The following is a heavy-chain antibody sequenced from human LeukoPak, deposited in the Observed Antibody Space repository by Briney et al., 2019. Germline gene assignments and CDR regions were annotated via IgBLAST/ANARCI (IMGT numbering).Heavy chain of an antibody. J-gene: IGHJ4*02. CDR3: ARRAGQQPPDY. CDR1: GYNFTSYW. Sequence: GESLKISCKGSGYNFTSYWIGWARQMPGKGLEWMGIIFPADSDTRYSPSFQGQVTISADKSISTAYLQCARLKASDTAMYYCARRAGQQPPDYWGQGTLVTVSS. D-gene: IGHD3-10*01. V-gene: IGHV5-51*01. CDR2: IFPADSDT.